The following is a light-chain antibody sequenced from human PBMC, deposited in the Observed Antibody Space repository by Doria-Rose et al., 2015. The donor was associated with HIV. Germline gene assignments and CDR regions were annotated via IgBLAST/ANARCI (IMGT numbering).Light chain of an antibody. CDR2: EVN. V-gene: IGLV2-14*01. CDR1: GYNF. Sequence: GYNFVSWYQQRPGKAPKLMIYEVNNRPSGVSDRFSGSKSANTASLTISGLQAEDEADYYCLSYTRSNTLLFGGGTKLTVL. J-gene: IGLJ2*01. CDR3: LSYTRSNTLL.